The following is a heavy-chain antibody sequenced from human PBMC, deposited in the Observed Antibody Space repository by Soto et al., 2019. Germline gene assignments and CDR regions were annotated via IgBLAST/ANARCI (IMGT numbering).Heavy chain of an antibody. J-gene: IGHJ4*02. Sequence: ASVKVSCKASGYILTSYALHWVRQAPGQRLEWMGWINAGNGNTRYSQNFQGRVTITRDTSASTAYMELSSLRSEDTAVYYCGREGGNNSGYSFDYWGQGTLVTVSS. V-gene: IGHV1-3*01. CDR2: INAGNGNT. CDR3: GREGGNNSGYSFDY. CDR1: GYILTSYA. D-gene: IGHD5-18*01.